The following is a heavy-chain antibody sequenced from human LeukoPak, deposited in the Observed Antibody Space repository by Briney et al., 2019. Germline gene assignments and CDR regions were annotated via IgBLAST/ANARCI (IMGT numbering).Heavy chain of an antibody. J-gene: IGHJ5*02. CDR3: AREEYHLVSLDP. D-gene: IGHD2-2*01. V-gene: IGHV1-18*01. CDR2: ISAYNGNT. CDR1: GYTFSDYG. Sequence: VASVKVSCKASGYTFSDYGVSWVRQAPGQGLEWMGWISAYNGNTDYAQNFQGRITMTTDKSTRTAYLELRRLRPDDTAVYYCAREEYHLVSLDPWGQGTLVTVSS.